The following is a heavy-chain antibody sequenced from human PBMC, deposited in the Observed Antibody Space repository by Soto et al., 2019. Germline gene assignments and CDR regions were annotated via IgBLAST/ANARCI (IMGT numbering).Heavy chain of an antibody. D-gene: IGHD1-26*01. CDR1: GCTFSSYA. CDR3: AKDTSREWELDGYFDY. V-gene: IGHV3-23*01. Sequence: EVQLLESGGGLVQPGGYLRLSCAASGCTFSSYAMSWVRQAPGKGLEWVSAISGSGGSTYYADSVKGRFTISRDNSKNTLYLQMNSLRAEDTAVYYCAKDTSREWELDGYFDYWGQGTLVTVSS. J-gene: IGHJ4*02. CDR2: ISGSGGST.